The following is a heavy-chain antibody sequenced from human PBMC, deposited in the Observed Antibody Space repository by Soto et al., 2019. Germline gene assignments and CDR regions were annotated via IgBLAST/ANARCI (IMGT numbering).Heavy chain of an antibody. J-gene: IGHJ3*02. D-gene: IGHD5-12*01. CDR3: AKESRFSDYVRAFDI. CDR1: GFTFNNYA. V-gene: IGHV3-23*01. CDR2: ISGGGYSI. Sequence: EVQLLESGGGLVQPGGSLRLSCAASGFTFNNYAMTWVRQTPEKGLEWVSTISGGGYSIYYADSVKGRFTISRDNSKNTLFLQMNSLTVDDTAVYFCAKESRFSDYVRAFDIWGQGTMVIVSS.